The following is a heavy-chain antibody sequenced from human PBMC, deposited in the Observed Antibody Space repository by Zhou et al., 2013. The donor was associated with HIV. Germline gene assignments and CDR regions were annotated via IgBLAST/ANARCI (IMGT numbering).Heavy chain of an antibody. V-gene: IGHV1-2*02. CDR3: ARWVGASCWFDP. CDR1: GYTFTGYY. CDR2: INTNSGDT. J-gene: IGHJ5*02. D-gene: IGHD1-26*01. Sequence: QVQLVQSGAEVKKPGASVKVSCKASGYTFTGYYILWVRQAPGQGLEWMGWINTNSGDTNNAQKFQGRVTMTRDTSISTAYMELSRLTYDDTAVYYCARWVGASCWFDPGAREPWSPSPQ.